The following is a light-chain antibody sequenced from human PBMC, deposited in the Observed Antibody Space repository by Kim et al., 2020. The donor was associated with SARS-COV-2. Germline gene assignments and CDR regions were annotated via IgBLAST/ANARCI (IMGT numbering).Light chain of an antibody. V-gene: IGLV1-44*01. CDR2: SNN. CDR3: AAWDDSLNGWV. CDR1: SSNIGSNT. J-gene: IGLJ3*02. Sequence: ELTQPPSASGTPGQRVTISCSGSSSNIGSNTVNWYQQLPGTAPKLLIYSNNQRPSGVPDRFSGSKSGTSASLAISGLQSEDEADYYCAAWDDSLNGWVVGGGAQVTVL.